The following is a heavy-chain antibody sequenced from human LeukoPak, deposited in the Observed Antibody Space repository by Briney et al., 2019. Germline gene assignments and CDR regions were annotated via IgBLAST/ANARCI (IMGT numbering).Heavy chain of an antibody. CDR3: ARSARRDGYNFDYYYMDV. CDR1: GFMFSSYG. D-gene: IGHD5-24*01. V-gene: IGHV3-30*03. J-gene: IGHJ6*03. Sequence: GGSLRLSCVASGFMFSSYGMHWVRQAPGKGLEWVALISYDGSIKKYADSVKGRFTISRDNSKNTLYLQMNSLRAEDTAVYYCARSARRDGYNFDYYYMDVWGKGTTVTISS. CDR2: ISYDGSIK.